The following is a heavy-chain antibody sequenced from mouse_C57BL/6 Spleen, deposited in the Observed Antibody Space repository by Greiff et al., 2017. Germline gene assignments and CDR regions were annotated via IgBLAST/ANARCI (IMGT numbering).Heavy chain of an antibody. CDR1: GYTFTSYW. CDR3: ARKDWYFDV. J-gene: IGHJ1*03. V-gene: IGHV1-64*01. Sequence: QVQLKEPGAELVKPGASVKLSCKASGYTFTSYWMHWVKQRPGQGLEWIGMIHPNSGSTNYNEKFKSKATLTVDKSSSTAYMQLSSLTSEDSAVYYCARKDWYFDVWGTGTTVTVSS. CDR2: IHPNSGST.